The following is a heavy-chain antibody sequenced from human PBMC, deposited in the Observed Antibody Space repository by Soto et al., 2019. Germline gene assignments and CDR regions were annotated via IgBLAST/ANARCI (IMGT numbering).Heavy chain of an antibody. CDR3: AHSRYTANFDY. V-gene: IGHV2-5*02. J-gene: IGHJ4*02. CDR1: GFSLSSSGVG. CDR2: IYWDDDK. Sequence: QITLKESGPTLVKPTQTLTLTCTFSGFSLSSSGVGVAWIRQPPGKALEWLALIYWDDDKRYSPSLKSRLTITKDTSKNQVVLTMTNMGPVDTGTYYWAHSRYTANFDYWGKGTLGTVSS. D-gene: IGHD1-1*01.